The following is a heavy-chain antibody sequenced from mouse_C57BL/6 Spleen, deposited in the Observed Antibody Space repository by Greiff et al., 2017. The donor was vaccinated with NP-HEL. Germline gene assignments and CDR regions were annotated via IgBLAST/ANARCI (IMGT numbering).Heavy chain of an antibody. Sequence: EVQGVESGGGLVKPGGSLKLSCAASGFTFSDYGMHWVRQAPEKGLEWVAYISSGSSTIYYADTVKGRFTISRDNAKNTLFLQMTSLRSEDTAMYYCARPLYGNPGGAYWGQGTLVTVSA. V-gene: IGHV5-17*01. CDR1: GFTFSDYG. CDR2: ISSGSSTI. CDR3: ARPLYGNPGGAY. J-gene: IGHJ3*01. D-gene: IGHD2-1*01.